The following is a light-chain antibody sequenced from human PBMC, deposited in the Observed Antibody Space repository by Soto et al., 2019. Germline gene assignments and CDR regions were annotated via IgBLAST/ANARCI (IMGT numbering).Light chain of an antibody. V-gene: IGKV3-15*01. J-gene: IGKJ4*01. CDR2: HAS. Sequence: EIVMTQSPATLSVSPGERATLSCRASQSVSNNLAWYQQKPGQAPRLLIYHASTGATGIPARFSGSGSGTEFTLTIXXLXSEXXAVXXXQXXNKWPLTFGGGTKVEIK. CDR3: QXXNKWPLT. CDR1: QSVSNN.